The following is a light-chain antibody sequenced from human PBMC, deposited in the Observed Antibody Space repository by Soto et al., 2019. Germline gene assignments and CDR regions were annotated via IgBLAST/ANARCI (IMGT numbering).Light chain of an antibody. Sequence: QSALTQPASVSGSPGQWITISCTGTSSDVGGYNYVSWYQQLPGKAPKLMIYDVSNRPSGVSNRFSGSKSGNTASLTISGLQAEDEADYYCSSYTTSSTHWVFGGGTQLTVL. CDR3: SSYTTSSTHWV. V-gene: IGLV2-14*01. CDR1: SSDVGGYNY. J-gene: IGLJ3*02. CDR2: DVS.